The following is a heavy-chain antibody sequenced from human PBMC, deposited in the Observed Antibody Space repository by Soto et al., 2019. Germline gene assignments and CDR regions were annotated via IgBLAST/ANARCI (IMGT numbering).Heavy chain of an antibody. Sequence: GASVKVSCKASGYNFTDYGISWVRQAPGQGLQWMGWISGYNGNTHDAHKFQGRVTLTTDTSTATAYIELRSLRSDDTAVYYCARDIVVGTTAIPLTFYPYDGMDVWGQGTTVTVSS. CDR2: ISGYNGNT. CDR1: GYNFTDYG. J-gene: IGHJ6*02. V-gene: IGHV1-18*04. D-gene: IGHD2-2*02. CDR3: ARDIVVGTTAIPLTFYPYDGMDV.